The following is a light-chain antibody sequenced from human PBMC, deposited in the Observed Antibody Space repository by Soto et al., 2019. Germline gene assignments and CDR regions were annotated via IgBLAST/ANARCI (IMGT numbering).Light chain of an antibody. V-gene: IGLV2-14*03. CDR3: SSFSSSSSYV. CDR1: KSDVGSYNS. Sequence: NKSDVGSYNSVSWYQQYPGKAPTLMIHDVSDRPSGVSNRFSGSKSGNTASLTISGLQAEDEADYYCSSFSSSSSYVFGSGTKVTVL. J-gene: IGLJ1*01. CDR2: DVS.